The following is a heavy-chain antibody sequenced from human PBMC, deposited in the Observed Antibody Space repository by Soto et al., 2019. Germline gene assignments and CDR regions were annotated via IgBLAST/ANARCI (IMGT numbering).Heavy chain of an antibody. V-gene: IGHV1-69*06. CDR3: ASLVRENYGFNWFDP. D-gene: IGHD4-17*01. CDR1: GGTFSSYA. CDR2: IIPIFGTA. Sequence: QVQLVQSGAEVKKPGSSVKVSCKASGGTFSSYAISWGRQAPGQGLEWMGGIIPIFGTANYAQKFQGRVTIAEDKATSTAYRELSSLRAEDTAVYYCASLVRENYGFNWFDPWGQGTLVTVSS. J-gene: IGHJ5*02.